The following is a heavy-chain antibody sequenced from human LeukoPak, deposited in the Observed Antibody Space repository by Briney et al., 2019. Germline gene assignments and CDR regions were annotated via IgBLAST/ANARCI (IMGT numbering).Heavy chain of an antibody. V-gene: IGHV3-23*01. D-gene: IGHD3-10*01. J-gene: IGHJ5*02. CDR3: AKDLVRGVMSCWFDP. CDR2: VSGSGGST. CDR1: GFTFSSYG. Sequence: GGSLRLSCAASGFTFSSYGMSWVRQAPGKGLEWVSTVSGSGGSTYYADSVKGRFTISRDNSKNTLYLQMNSLRAEDTAVYYCAKDLVRGVMSCWFDPWGQGTLVTVSS.